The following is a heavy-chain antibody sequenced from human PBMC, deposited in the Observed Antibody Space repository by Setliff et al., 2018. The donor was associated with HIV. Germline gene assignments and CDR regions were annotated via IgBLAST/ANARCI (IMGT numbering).Heavy chain of an antibody. CDR2: INLIGST. V-gene: IGHV4-34*01. D-gene: IGHD1-7*01. Sequence: SETLSLTCAVYGGFFSGYYWNWIRQPPGKGLEWIGEINLIGSTDYNPSLKSRVTISVDTTKNQFSLKLSTVTAADTSVYYCARGRPNWNYGKGYYYMDVWGEGTTVTVSS. CDR1: GGFFSGYY. J-gene: IGHJ6*03. CDR3: ARGRPNWNYGKGYYYMDV.